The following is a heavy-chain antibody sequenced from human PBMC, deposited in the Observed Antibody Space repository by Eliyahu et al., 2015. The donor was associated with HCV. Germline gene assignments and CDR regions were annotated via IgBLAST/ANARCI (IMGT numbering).Heavy chain of an antibody. CDR2: IYYSGST. Sequence: QLQLQESGPGLVKPSETLSLTCTVSGGSISSSSYYWGWIRQPPGKGLEWIGSIYYSGSTYYNPSLKSRVTISVDTSKNQFSLKLSSVTAADTAVYYCARPAYCGGDCYSLDAFDIWGQGTMVTVSS. V-gene: IGHV4-39*01. CDR1: GGSISSSSYY. CDR3: ARPAYCGGDCYSLDAFDI. D-gene: IGHD2-21*02. J-gene: IGHJ3*02.